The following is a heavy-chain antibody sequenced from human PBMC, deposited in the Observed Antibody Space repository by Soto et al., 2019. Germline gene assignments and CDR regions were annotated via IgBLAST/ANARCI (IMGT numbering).Heavy chain of an antibody. V-gene: IGHV4-34*01. CDR2: IKHSGST. CDR1: DGSFSSYY. Sequence: QVQLQQWDAGLLKASETLSLTCAVYDGSFSSYYWSWIRQPPGKGLEWIGEIKHSGSTNYNPSLKSRVTISVDTSKNQFSLKLSSVTAADTAVYYCARGTHYSSGWGYYYYYGMDVWGQGTTVTVSS. D-gene: IGHD6-19*01. CDR3: ARGTHYSSGWGYYYYYGMDV. J-gene: IGHJ6*02.